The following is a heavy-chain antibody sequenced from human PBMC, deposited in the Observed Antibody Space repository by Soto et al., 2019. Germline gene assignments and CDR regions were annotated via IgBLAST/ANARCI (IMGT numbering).Heavy chain of an antibody. CDR1: GGSISSGGYY. CDR3: ARDNYDFWSGYHLFDY. D-gene: IGHD3-3*01. V-gene: IGHV4-31*03. CDR2: IYYSGST. J-gene: IGHJ4*02. Sequence: LSLTCTVSGGSISSGGYYWSWIRQHPGKGLEWIGYIYYSGSTYYNPSLKSRVTISVDTSKNQFSLKLSSVTAADTAVYYCARDNYDFWSGYHLFDYWGQGTLVTVSS.